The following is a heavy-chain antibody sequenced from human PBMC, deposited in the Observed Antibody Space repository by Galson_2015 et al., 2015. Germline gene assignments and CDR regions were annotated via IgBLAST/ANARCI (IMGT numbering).Heavy chain of an antibody. CDR2: VSAYNGNT. Sequence: SVKVSCKASGYTFTSYGISWVRQAPGQGLEWMGWVSAYNGNTNYAQKLQGRVTMTTDTSTSTAYMELRSLRSDDTAVYYCARAPRVTTSGRAFDIWGQGTMVTVSS. D-gene: IGHD4-17*01. CDR1: GYTFTSYG. CDR3: ARAPRVTTSGRAFDI. V-gene: IGHV1-18*01. J-gene: IGHJ3*02.